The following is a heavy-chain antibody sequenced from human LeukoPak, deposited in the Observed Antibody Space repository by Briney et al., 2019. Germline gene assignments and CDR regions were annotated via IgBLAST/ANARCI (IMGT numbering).Heavy chain of an antibody. CDR1: GFTFSSYG. Sequence: GGSLRLSCAASGFTFSSYGMHWVRQAPGKGLEWVAVIWYDGSNKYYADSVKGRFTISRDNAKNSLYLQMNSLRAEDTAVYYCAAYYDSSGYYYVDYWGQGTLVTVSS. CDR2: IWYDGSNK. D-gene: IGHD3-22*01. V-gene: IGHV3-33*03. CDR3: AAYYDSSGYYYVDY. J-gene: IGHJ4*02.